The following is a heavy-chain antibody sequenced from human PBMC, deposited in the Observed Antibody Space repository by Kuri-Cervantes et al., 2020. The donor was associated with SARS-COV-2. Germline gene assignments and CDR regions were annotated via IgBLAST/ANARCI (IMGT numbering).Heavy chain of an antibody. D-gene: IGHD6-13*01. Sequence: KVSCKGSGYSFTSYWIGWVRQMPGKGLEWMGIIYPGDSDTRYSPSFQVQVTISADKSISTAYLQWSSLKASDTAMYYGARLNSSWYPHYFDYWGQGTLVTVSS. V-gene: IGHV5-51*01. CDR1: GYSFTSYW. J-gene: IGHJ4*02. CDR3: ARLNSSWYPHYFDY. CDR2: IYPGDSDT.